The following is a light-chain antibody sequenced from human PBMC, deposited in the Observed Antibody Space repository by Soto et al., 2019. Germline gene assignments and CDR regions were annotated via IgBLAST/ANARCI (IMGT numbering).Light chain of an antibody. Sequence: DIQMTQSPSSLSASVGDRVTITCRASQSISSYLIWYQQKPGTAPKLLIYHASTLESGVPSRFSGSGSGTEFTVTISSLQPDDFATYYCQQYNSYSFGQGTKVDIK. CDR1: QSISSY. J-gene: IGKJ1*01. CDR2: HAS. V-gene: IGKV1-5*01. CDR3: QQYNSYS.